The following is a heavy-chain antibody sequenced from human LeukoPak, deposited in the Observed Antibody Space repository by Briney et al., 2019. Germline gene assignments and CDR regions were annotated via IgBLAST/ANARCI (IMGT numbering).Heavy chain of an antibody. CDR1: GYIFTNYL. CDR2: INPSGGST. J-gene: IGHJ4*02. V-gene: IGHV1-46*01. Sequence: ASVKVSCKASGYIFTNYLMHWVRQAPGQGLEWMGIINPSGGSTTYAQNFQGRVTMTRDTSTNTVYMELSSLRSEDTAVYYCALLGVTSRSYYFDYWGQGTLVTVSS. CDR3: ALLGVTSRSYYFDY. D-gene: IGHD2-21*02.